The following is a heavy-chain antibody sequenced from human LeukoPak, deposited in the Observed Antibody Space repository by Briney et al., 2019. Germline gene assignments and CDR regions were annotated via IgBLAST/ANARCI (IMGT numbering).Heavy chain of an antibody. CDR1: GGSISSSRYH. D-gene: IGHD5-18*01. V-gene: IGHV4-39*01. CDR3: ATTYSYTSGGYDY. Sequence: SETLSLTCTVTGGSISSSRYHWGWIRQPPGKGLEWIGSIYYSGTTFYNPSLKSRVTISVDTSKNQFSLKVSSVTAADTAVYYCATTYSYTSGGYDYWGQGTLVTVSS. J-gene: IGHJ4*02. CDR2: IYYSGTT.